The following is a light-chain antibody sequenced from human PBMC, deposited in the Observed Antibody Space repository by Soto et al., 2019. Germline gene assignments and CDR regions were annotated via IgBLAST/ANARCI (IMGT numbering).Light chain of an antibody. CDR1: QSVSSSY. Sequence: EIVLTQSPGTLSLSPGERATLSCRASQSVSSSYLAWYQQKPGQAPRLLIYGASSRATGIPDRFSVSGSGTHVTLTIGRLEPEDFAVYDCQQYVSSPPGTFGQGTKVQIK. CDR3: QQYVSSPPGT. V-gene: IGKV3-20*01. CDR2: GAS. J-gene: IGKJ1*01.